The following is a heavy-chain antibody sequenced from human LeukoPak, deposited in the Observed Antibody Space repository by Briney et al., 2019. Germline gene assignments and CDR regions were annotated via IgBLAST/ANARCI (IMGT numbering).Heavy chain of an antibody. Sequence: SVKVSCKASGGTFSSYAISWVRQAPGQGLEWMGRIIPILGIANYAQKFQGRVTITADKSTSTAYMELSSLRSEDTAVYYCARGTGVDAFDIWGQGTMVTVSS. D-gene: IGHD1-1*01. J-gene: IGHJ3*02. V-gene: IGHV1-69*04. CDR1: GGTFSSYA. CDR3: ARGTGVDAFDI. CDR2: IIPILGIA.